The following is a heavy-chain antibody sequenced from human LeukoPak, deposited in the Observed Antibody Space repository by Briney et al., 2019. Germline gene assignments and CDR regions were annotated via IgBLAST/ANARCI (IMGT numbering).Heavy chain of an antibody. V-gene: IGHV1-2*06. CDR2: INPNSGGT. J-gene: IGHJ4*02. CDR3: ARTRSGSYPFDY. Sequence: GASVRVSCKASGYTFTGYYMHWVRQAPGQGLGWMGRINPNSGGTNYAQKFQGRVTMTRDTSISTAYMELSRLRSDDTAVYYCARTRSGSYPFDYWGQGTLVTVSS. CDR1: GYTFTGYY. D-gene: IGHD3-10*01.